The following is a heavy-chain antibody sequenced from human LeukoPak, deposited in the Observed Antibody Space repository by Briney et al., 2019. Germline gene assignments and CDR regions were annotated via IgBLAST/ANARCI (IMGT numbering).Heavy chain of an antibody. CDR3: TTSDINYRPFDN. Sequence: ASVKVSCKASGYTFTSYDINWVRQATGQGLEWMGWMNPNSGNTGYAQKFQGRVTMTRNTPISTAYMELSSLRSEDTAVYYCTTSDINYRPFDNWGQGTLVTVSS. D-gene: IGHD4-11*01. J-gene: IGHJ4*02. CDR1: GYTFTSYD. CDR2: MNPNSGNT. V-gene: IGHV1-8*01.